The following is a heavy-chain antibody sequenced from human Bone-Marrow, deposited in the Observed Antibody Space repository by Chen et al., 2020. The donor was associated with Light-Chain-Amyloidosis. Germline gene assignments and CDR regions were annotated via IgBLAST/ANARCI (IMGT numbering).Heavy chain of an antibody. CDR1: GFAFRSYA. J-gene: IGHJ3*02. D-gene: IGHD3-9*01. Sequence: EVQLVESGGGLLQRGGSLRLSCADSGFAFRSYAMSWVRKAPGKGLAWVATISGSGGSRYYGDSVKGRLTISRDNSKNALFLKMNSLRAEDTAVYYCAKDISYDDILPGYPADAFDIWGQGTMVTVSS. V-gene: IGHV3-23*04. CDR3: AKDISYDDILPGYPADAFDI. CDR2: ISGSGGSR.